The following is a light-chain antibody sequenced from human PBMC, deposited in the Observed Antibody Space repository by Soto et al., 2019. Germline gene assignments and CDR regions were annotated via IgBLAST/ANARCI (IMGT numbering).Light chain of an antibody. CDR2: GAS. CDR3: QQYNNWLSIT. V-gene: IGKV3-15*01. Sequence: EIFMTQSRFTRSVSPGEGATLSCRGSQSLSSNLAWYQQKPGQAPRLLIYGASTRATGIPARFSGSGSGTEFTLTISSLQSEDFAIYYCQQYNNWLSITFGQGTRLEIK. J-gene: IGKJ5*01. CDR1: QSLSSN.